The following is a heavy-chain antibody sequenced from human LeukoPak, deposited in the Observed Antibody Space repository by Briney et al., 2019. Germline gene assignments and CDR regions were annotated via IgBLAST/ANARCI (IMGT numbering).Heavy chain of an antibody. CDR1: GFTFSSYA. CDR3: VRDLILVWTPGDDFDH. D-gene: IGHD3-16*01. V-gene: IGHV3-23*01. J-gene: IGHJ4*02. CDR2: VTGHTASI. Sequence: GGSLRLSCAASGFTFSSYAMSWVRQAPGKGLEWVSTVTGHTASIYYAESVKGRFTISRDNSKNTLYLQMNSLTAEDTAVYYCVRDLILVWTPGDDFDHWGQGTLVTVSS.